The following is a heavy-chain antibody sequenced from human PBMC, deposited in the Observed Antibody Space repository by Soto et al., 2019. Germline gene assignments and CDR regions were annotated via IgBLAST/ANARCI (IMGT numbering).Heavy chain of an antibody. CDR1: GYSVASTSTA. J-gene: IGHJ4*02. V-gene: IGHV6-1*01. Sequence: QTLSLTCAISGYSVASTSTAWSLIRQSPSRGLEWLGRTYYRSNWYTDYAVSVKSRITISPDTSKNQFSLQLNSVTPEDTAVYYCARGSYYSGWVWGQGTLVTVSS. CDR2: TYYRSNWYT. D-gene: IGHD6-19*01. CDR3: ARGSYYSGWV.